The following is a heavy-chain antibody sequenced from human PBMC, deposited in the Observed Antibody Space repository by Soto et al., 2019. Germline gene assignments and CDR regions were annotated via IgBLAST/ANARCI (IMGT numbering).Heavy chain of an antibody. V-gene: IGHV3-30*03. J-gene: IGHJ5*02. Sequence: PGGSLRLSCGASGFTFNRYGMHWVRQAPGKGLEWVAEISFDGTAKYYAESVKGRFTVSRDNGNNTLHLEMNSLGAKDTAVYFCATGRSTRFDPWGQGTLVTVSS. CDR1: GFTFNRYG. CDR2: ISFDGTAK. CDR3: ATGRSTRFDP. D-gene: IGHD1-1*01.